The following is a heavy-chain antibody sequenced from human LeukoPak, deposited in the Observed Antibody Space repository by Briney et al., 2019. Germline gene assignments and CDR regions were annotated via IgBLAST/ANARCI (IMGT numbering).Heavy chain of an antibody. D-gene: IGHD5-18*01. CDR2: ISNSDGGT. CDR1: GFIFSSYV. CDR3: AKDPGIQLWAYYFDY. V-gene: IGHV3-23*01. J-gene: IGHJ4*02. Sequence: GGSLRLSCAASGFIFSSYVMSWVRQAPGKGLEWVSVISNSDGGTYYADSVKGRFTISRDNSKNTLYLQMNSLRAEDTAVYYCAKDPGIQLWAYYFDYWGQGTLVTVSS.